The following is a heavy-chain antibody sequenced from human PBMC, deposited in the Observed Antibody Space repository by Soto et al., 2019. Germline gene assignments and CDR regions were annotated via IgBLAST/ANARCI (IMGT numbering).Heavy chain of an antibody. CDR2: IIPIFGTA. V-gene: IGHV1-69*13. CDR3: ARDPLYCSSTSCYIWFDP. J-gene: IGHJ5*02. CDR1: GGTFSSYA. Sequence: AVKVSCKASGGTFSSYAISWVRQAPGQGLEWMGGIIPIFGTANYAQKFQGRVTITADESTSTAYMELSSLRSEDKAVYYCARDPLYCSSTSCYIWFDPWGQGTLVTVSS. D-gene: IGHD2-2*02.